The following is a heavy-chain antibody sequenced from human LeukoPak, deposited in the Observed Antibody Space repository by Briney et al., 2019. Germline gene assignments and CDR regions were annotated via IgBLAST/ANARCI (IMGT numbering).Heavy chain of an antibody. V-gene: IGHV3-23*01. CDR3: ARDHSALGSYPNP. J-gene: IGHJ5*02. CDR2: ISGSGGST. CDR1: GFTFSSYA. D-gene: IGHD3-10*01. Sequence: GGSLRLSCAASGFTFSSYAMSWVHQAPGKGLEWVSAISGSGGSTYYADSVKGRFTISRDNSKNTLYLQMNSLRAEDTAVYYCARDHSALGSYPNPWGQGTQVTVSS.